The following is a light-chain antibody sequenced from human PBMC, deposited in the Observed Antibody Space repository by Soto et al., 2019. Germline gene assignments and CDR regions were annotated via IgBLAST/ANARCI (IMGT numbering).Light chain of an antibody. J-gene: IGLJ3*02. CDR3: CSYAGRSTYM. Sequence: QSALTQAASVSGSPGQSITIPCTGTSSDVGSYNLVSWYQQYPGKAPKLMIYEGFKRPSGVSHRFSGSKSGNTASLTISGLQAEDEANYYCCSYAGRSTYMFGGGTKVTVL. CDR2: EGF. V-gene: IGLV2-23*01. CDR1: SSDVGSYNL.